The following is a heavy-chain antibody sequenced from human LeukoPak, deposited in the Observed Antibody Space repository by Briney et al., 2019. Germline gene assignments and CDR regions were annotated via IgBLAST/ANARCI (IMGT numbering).Heavy chain of an antibody. Sequence: ASVKVSCKASGGTFSSYAISWVRQAPGQGLEWMGGIIPIFGTANYAQKFQGRVTITADESTSTAYMELSSLRSEDTAVYYCARDRGATRESWFDPWGQGTLVTVSS. J-gene: IGHJ5*02. CDR3: ARDRGATRESWFDP. D-gene: IGHD1-26*01. CDR1: GGTFSSYA. V-gene: IGHV1-69*13. CDR2: IIPIFGTA.